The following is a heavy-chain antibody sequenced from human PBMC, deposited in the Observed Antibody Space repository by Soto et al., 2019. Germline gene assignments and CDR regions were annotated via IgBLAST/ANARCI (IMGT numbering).Heavy chain of an antibody. CDR1: GGSISSYY. V-gene: IGHV4-59*01. CDR2: IYYSGST. Sequence: SETLSLTCTVSGGSISSYYWSWIRQPPGKGLEWIGYIYYSGSTNYNPSLKSRVTISVDTSKNQFSLKLSSVTAADTAVYYCASLKGDYYYYYYMDVWGKGTTVTVSS. CDR3: ASLKGDYYYYYYMDV. D-gene: IGHD3-16*01. J-gene: IGHJ6*03.